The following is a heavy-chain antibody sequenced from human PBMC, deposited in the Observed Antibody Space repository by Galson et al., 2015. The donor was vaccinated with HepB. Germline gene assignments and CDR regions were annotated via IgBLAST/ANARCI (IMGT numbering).Heavy chain of an antibody. CDR3: ARDGSPRMDV. Sequence: SVKVSCKAPGYKFTNYGISWLRLAPGQGLEWVGWVSPYNGNTAYARNVQGRVIMTTDTSTSTAYMELSNLRSDDTAIYFCARDGSPRMDVWGKGATVIVSS. J-gene: IGHJ6*03. D-gene: IGHD3-10*01. CDR2: VSPYNGNT. V-gene: IGHV1-18*01. CDR1: GYKFTNYG.